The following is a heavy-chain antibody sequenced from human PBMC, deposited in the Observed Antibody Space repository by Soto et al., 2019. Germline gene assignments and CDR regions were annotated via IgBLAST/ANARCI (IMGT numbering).Heavy chain of an antibody. V-gene: IGHV1-18*04. CDR1: GYTFTSYT. Sequence: RASVTVSCKASGYTFTSYTISWVRQAPGQGLEWMGWISTHNGNTIYAQKFQGRVIMTMDTSTTTVYMELRSLRPDDTAVYLCAREGILGLFDAYDLWGQGTMVTVSS. CDR2: ISTHNGNT. CDR3: AREGILGLFDAYDL. J-gene: IGHJ3*01. D-gene: IGHD3-3*01.